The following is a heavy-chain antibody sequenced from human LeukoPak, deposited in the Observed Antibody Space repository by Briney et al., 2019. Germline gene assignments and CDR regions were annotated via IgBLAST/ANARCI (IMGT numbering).Heavy chain of an antibody. J-gene: IGHJ5*02. V-gene: IGHV1-18*01. CDR2: INAYNGNT. D-gene: IGHD3-10*01. CDR1: GYTFTSYG. CDR3: ARVTMVRGVISSRFNWFDP. Sequence: ASVKVSCKASGYTFTSYGISWVRQAPGQGLEWMGWINAYNGNTNYAQKLQGRVTMTTDTSTSTAYMELRSLRSDDTAVYYCARVTMVRGVISSRFNWFDPWGQGTLVTVSS.